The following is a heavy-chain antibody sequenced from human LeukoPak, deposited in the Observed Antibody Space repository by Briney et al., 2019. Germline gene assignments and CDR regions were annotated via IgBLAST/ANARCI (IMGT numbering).Heavy chain of an antibody. CDR1: GYTFTGYY. V-gene: IGHV1-2*02. CDR3: AREPDYYGSGSFDY. D-gene: IGHD3-10*01. J-gene: IGHJ4*02. Sequence: GASVKVSCKASGYTFTGYYMHWVRQAPGQGLEWMGWINPNSGGTNYAQKFQGRVTMTRDTSISTAYMELSRLRSDDTAVYYCAREPDYYGSGSFDYWGQGTLVTVSS. CDR2: INPNSGGT.